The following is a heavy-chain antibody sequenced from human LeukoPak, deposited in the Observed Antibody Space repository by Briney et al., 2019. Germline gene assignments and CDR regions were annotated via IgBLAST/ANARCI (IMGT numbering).Heavy chain of an antibody. J-gene: IGHJ4*02. Sequence: PSETLSLTCTVSGGSISSSSYYWGWLRQPPGKGLEWIGSIYYSGSTYYNPSPKSRVTISVDTSKNQFSLKLSSVTAADTAVYYCARAERYPHYYFDYWGQGTLVTVSS. V-gene: IGHV4-39*07. CDR3: ARAERYPHYYFDY. CDR2: IYYSGST. D-gene: IGHD2-15*01. CDR1: GGSISSSSYY.